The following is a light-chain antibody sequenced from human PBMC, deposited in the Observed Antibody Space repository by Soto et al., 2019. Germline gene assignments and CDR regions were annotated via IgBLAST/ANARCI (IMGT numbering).Light chain of an antibody. CDR2: DVS. Sequence: QSALTQPTSVSGSPGQSITISCTGTSSDIGAYNYVSWYQQHPGKTPKLMIYDVSNRPSGVSTRFSGSKSGITASLTISGLQAEDEADYYCSSYTSSSTVVFGGGTKLTVL. J-gene: IGLJ2*01. CDR3: SSYTSSSTVV. V-gene: IGLV2-14*01. CDR1: SSDIGAYNY.